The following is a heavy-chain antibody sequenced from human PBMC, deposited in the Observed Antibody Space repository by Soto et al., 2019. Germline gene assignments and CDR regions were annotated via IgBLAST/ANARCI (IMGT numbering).Heavy chain of an antibody. V-gene: IGHV4-59*04. Sequence: PSETLSLTCTVSGGSISSYYWSWIRQPPGKGLEWIGSVHYSWSSYYNPSLKSRVTISLDRSKSQFSLKLSSVTAADTAVYYCARHFSVDYFDYWGQGALVTVSS. J-gene: IGHJ4*02. CDR2: VHYSWSS. CDR3: ARHFSVDYFDY. CDR1: GGSISSYY.